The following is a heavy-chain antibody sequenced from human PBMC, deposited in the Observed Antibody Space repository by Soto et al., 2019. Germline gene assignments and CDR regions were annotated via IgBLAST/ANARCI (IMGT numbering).Heavy chain of an antibody. CDR1: GGSFSGYY. CDR2: INHSGST. V-gene: IGHV4-34*01. J-gene: IGHJ5*02. Sequence: SETLSLTCAVYGGSFSGYYWSWIRQPPGKGLEWIGEINHSGSTNYNPSLQNRVTISVEKSKNQFSLKLTSATAADTAAYHCARGLSTSRTTNNWFDPWGQGTLGTGAS. D-gene: IGHD2-2*01. CDR3: ARGLSTSRTTNNWFDP.